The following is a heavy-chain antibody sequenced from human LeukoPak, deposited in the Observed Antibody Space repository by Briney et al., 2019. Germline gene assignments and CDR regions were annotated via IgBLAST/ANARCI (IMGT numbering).Heavy chain of an antibody. CDR1: GGSISSYY. Sequence: PSETLSLTCTVSGGSISSYYWSWIRQPPGKGLEWIGYIYYSGSTNYNPSLKSRVTISVDTSKNQFSLKLSSVTAADTAAYYCAREMAVPPGAFDIWGQGTMVTVSS. V-gene: IGHV4-59*01. J-gene: IGHJ3*02. CDR3: AREMAVPPGAFDI. D-gene: IGHD5-24*01. CDR2: IYYSGST.